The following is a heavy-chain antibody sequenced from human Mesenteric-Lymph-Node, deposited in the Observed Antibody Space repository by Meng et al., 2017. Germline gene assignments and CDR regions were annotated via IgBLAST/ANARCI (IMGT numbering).Heavy chain of an antibody. CDR1: GYTFTGYY. D-gene: IGHD3-22*01. CDR2: INLNSGGT. V-gene: IGHV1-2*06. Sequence: QVQLVQSGAEVKKPGASVKVSCKASGYTFTGYYIHWVRQAPEQGLEWMGRINLNSGGTNYAQKFQGRVTMTWDTSISAAQMELSSLRSDDTAVYYCAAFYYESSGYFRADYWGQGILVTVSS. CDR3: AAFYYESSGYFRADY. J-gene: IGHJ4*02.